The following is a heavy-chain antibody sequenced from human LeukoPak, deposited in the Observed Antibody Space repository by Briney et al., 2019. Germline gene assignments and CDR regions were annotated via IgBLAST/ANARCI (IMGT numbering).Heavy chain of an antibody. J-gene: IGHJ4*02. V-gene: IGHV4-61*01. CDR2: IYYSGST. Sequence: SETLSLTCTVSGGSISSSSYYWSWIRQPPGKGLEWIGYIYYSGSTNYNPSLKSRVTISVDTSKNQFSLKLSSVTAADTAVYYCARGPRGSRGFDYWGQGTLVTVSS. D-gene: IGHD2-2*01. CDR3: ARGPRGSRGFDY. CDR1: GGSISSSSYY.